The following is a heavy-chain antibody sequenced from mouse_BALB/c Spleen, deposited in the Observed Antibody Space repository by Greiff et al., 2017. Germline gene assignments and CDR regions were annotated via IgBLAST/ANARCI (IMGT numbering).Heavy chain of an antibody. Sequence: DVKLVESGGGLVKPGGSLKLSCAASGFAFSSYDMSWVRQTPEKRLEWVAYISSGGGSTYYPDTVKGRFTISRDNAKNTLFLQMTSLRSEDTAMYYCARGNPFAYWGQGTLVTVSA. J-gene: IGHJ3*01. CDR1: GFAFSSYD. CDR2: ISSGGGST. D-gene: IGHD2-1*01. CDR3: ARGNPFAY. V-gene: IGHV5-12-1*01.